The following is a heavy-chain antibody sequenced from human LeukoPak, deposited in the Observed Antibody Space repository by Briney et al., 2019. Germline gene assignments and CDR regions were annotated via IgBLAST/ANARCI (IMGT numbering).Heavy chain of an antibody. CDR1: GGSISSSSYY. Sequence: SETLSLTCTVSGGSISSSSYYWGWIRQPPGKGLEWIGSIYYSGSTYYNSSLKSRVTISVDTSKNQFSLKLSSVTAADTAVYYCARSGFGVVIDYWGQGTLVTVSS. CDR3: ARSGFGVVIDY. D-gene: IGHD3-3*01. CDR2: IYYSGST. J-gene: IGHJ4*02. V-gene: IGHV4-39*01.